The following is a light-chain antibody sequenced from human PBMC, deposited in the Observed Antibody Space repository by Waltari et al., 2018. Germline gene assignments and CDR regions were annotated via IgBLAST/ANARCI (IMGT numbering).Light chain of an antibody. CDR1: QGISGY. CDR2: AAS. Sequence: DIQLTQSPSFLSASVGDRVTITCRASQGISGYLAWYQQKPGKAPKLLIYAASTLQSGVPSRFSGSGSGTEFTLTISSLQPEDFATYYCQQLNSYPRITFGPGTKVDIK. V-gene: IGKV1-9*01. J-gene: IGKJ3*01. CDR3: QQLNSYPRIT.